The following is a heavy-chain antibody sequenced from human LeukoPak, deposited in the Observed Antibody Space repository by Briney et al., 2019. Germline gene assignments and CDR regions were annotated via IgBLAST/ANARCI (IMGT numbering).Heavy chain of an antibody. J-gene: IGHJ6*02. CDR2: INHNGDVN. CDR3: ARGGGLDV. D-gene: IGHD3-16*01. CDR1: GFTFGSYW. Sequence: GGSLRLSCAASGFTFGSYWMNWARQAPGKGLEWVASINHNGDVNYYVDSVKGRFTISRDNAKNSLYLQMSNLRAEDTAVYFCARGGGLDVWGQGATVTVSS. V-gene: IGHV3-7*03.